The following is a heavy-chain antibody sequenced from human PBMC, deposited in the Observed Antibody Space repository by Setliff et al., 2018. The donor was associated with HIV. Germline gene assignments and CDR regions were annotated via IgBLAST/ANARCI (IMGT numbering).Heavy chain of an antibody. J-gene: IGHJ4*02. CDR1: GFNFDDYA. CDR2: ITWNSGTI. Sequence: SLRLSCAASGFNFDDYAMHWGRQVPGKGPEWVSGITWNSGTIAYADSVKGRFTISRDNAKNSVYLQMNSLRAEDTAMYYCVRPVREPVDWGRGTLVTVSS. V-gene: IGHV3-9*01. D-gene: IGHD6-19*01. CDR3: VRPVREPVD.